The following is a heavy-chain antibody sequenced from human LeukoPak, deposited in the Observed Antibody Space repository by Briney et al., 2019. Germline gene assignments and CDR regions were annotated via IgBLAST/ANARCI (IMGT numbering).Heavy chain of an antibody. Sequence: SESLSLTHAVYGGSFSGYYWSCIRQPPGKGREWIGPNNHSGSNNHNPSLKSRVTISVDTSKDQFSLKLSSVTAADTAVYYCARGGTPVNSRYDYWGQGTLVTVSS. CDR3: ARGGTPVNSRYDY. D-gene: IGHD4-11*01. CDR2: NNHSGSN. V-gene: IGHV4-34*01. J-gene: IGHJ4*02. CDR1: GGSFSGYY.